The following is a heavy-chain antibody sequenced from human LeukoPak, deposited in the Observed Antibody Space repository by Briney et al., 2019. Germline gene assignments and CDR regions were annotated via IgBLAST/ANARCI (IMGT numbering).Heavy chain of an antibody. J-gene: IGHJ4*02. CDR3: ASLRYCSSSNCYLDY. CDR1: GFTFSSYP. D-gene: IGHD2-2*01. Sequence: GGSLRLSCAASGFTFSSYPMHWVRQAPGKGLEWVAVISYDGSNKYYADSVKGRFTISRDNSENTLYLQMNSLRAEDTAVYFCASLRYCSSSNCYLDYWGQGTLVTVSS. CDR2: ISYDGSNK. V-gene: IGHV3-30-3*01.